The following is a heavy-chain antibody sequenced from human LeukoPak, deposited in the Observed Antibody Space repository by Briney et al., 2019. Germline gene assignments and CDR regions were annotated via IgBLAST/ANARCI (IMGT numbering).Heavy chain of an antibody. J-gene: IGHJ4*02. CDR2: IWYDGSNK. D-gene: IGHD4-17*01. CDR3: SKRSVSKDHYFEN. V-gene: IGHV3-33*06. CDR1: GFTFRTYG. Sequence: PGGSLRLSCAASGFTFRTYGMHWVRQAPGKGLEWVAVIWYDGSNKYYPDSVKGRFTISRDNSKNTLYLQMNSLRAEDTALYYCSKRSVSKDHYFENWGQGTLVTVSS.